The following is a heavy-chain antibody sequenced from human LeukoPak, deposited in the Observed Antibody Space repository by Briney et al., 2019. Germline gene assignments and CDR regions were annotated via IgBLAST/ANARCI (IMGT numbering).Heavy chain of an antibody. V-gene: IGHV1-18*01. Sequence: AAVTVSYKASGYTFTRYGISGVGQAPGQGGEGVGWISAYNGNTTYAQKLQGRLTITTDTSTSTAYIELRSLRSADTAVYYCARAVALGPDWYFDLWGRGTLVTVSS. CDR2: ISAYNGNT. D-gene: IGHD2-15*01. J-gene: IGHJ2*01. CDR1: GYTFTRYG. CDR3: ARAVALGPDWYFDL.